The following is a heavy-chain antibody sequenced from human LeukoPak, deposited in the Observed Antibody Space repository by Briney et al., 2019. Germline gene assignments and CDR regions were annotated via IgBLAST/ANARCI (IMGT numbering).Heavy chain of an antibody. CDR1: GFTFSSYG. D-gene: IGHD3-22*01. CDR3: AKSFLSYYYDSSGYYLRKNWFDP. CDR2: ISYDGSNK. Sequence: GGSLRLSCAASGFTFSSYGMHWVRQAPGKGLEWVAVISYDGSNKYYADSVKGRFTISRDNSKNTLYLQMNSLRAEDTAVYYCAKSFLSYYYDSSGYYLRKNWFDPWGQGTLVTVSS. V-gene: IGHV3-30*18. J-gene: IGHJ5*02.